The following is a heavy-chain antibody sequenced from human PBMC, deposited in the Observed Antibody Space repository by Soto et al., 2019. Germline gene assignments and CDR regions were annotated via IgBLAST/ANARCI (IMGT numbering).Heavy chain of an antibody. CDR2: IYWSDDK. CDR1: GFSLSTSGVG. CDR3: VHRALAGQQIVY. D-gene: IGHD2-21*01. Sequence: SGPTLVNPTQTLTLTCTFSGFSLSTSGVGVGWIRQPPGKALGWLALIYWSDDKLYSSFLNSRLTITSDTSKNQVVLAVTDMDPVDTGTYSCVHRALAGQQIVYWGQGTLDNVFS. J-gene: IGHJ1*01. V-gene: IGHV2-5*01.